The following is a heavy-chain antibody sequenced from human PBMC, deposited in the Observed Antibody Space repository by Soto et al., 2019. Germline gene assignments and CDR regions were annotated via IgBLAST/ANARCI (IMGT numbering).Heavy chain of an antibody. D-gene: IGHD2-21*02. V-gene: IGHV3-74*01. CDR2: SNSDGSSP. CDR1: GFTFSSYW. Sequence: EVQLVESGGGLVQPGGSLRLSCAASGFTFSSYWMHWVRQAPGKGLVWVSRSNSDGSSPSYADSVKGRFTISRDNAKNTLYLQMNSLRAEDTAVYYCSRVGWTAYPYYFDYWGQGTLVTVSS. CDR3: SRVGWTAYPYYFDY. J-gene: IGHJ4*02.